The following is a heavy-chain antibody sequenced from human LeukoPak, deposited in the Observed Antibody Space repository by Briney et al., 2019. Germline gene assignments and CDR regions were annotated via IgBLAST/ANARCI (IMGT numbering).Heavy chain of an antibody. V-gene: IGHV3-23*01. Sequence: GGSLRLSCAASGFTFSSYAMSWVRQAPGKGLEWVSSISISGDSTYYTDSVKGRFTISRDNSKNTLFLQMTSLRAEDTAIYYCAKKDSSSWYFDYWGQGTLVTVSS. CDR3: AKKDSSSWYFDY. CDR1: GFTFSSYA. D-gene: IGHD6-13*01. CDR2: ISISGDST. J-gene: IGHJ4*02.